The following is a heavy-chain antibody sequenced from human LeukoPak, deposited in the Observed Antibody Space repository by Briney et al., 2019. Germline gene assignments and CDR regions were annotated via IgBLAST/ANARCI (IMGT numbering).Heavy chain of an antibody. V-gene: IGHV1-46*01. CDR2: IYPGGGST. CDR1: GYIFTGYY. D-gene: IGHD2-8*01. J-gene: IGHJ4*02. CDR3: ARDNDFDY. Sequence: ASVKVSCKASGYIFTGYYMHWVRQAPGQGLEWMGIIYPGGGSTSYAQKFQGRVTMTRDMSTSTVYMELSSLRSEDTAVYYCARDNDFDYWGQGTLVTVSS.